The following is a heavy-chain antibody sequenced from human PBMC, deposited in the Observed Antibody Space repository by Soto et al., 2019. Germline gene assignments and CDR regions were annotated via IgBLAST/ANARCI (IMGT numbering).Heavy chain of an antibody. J-gene: IGHJ4*02. CDR3: ARRVGATPPIN. CDR2: IYYSGDT. D-gene: IGHD1-26*01. Sequence: QVQLQESGPGLVKPSGTLSLTCSVSGSSVSDASYHWVWVRQPPGKGLQWIGNIYYSGDTNYNPSLKSRVTISLDTSKNQFSLKLNSVTAADTAVYYCARRVGATPPINWGQGTLVTVSS. CDR1: GSSVSDASYH. V-gene: IGHV4-61*01.